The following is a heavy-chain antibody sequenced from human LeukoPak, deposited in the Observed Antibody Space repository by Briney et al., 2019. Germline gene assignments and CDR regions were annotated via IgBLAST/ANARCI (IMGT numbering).Heavy chain of an antibody. CDR1: GFRVSGYD. J-gene: IGHJ6*04. D-gene: IGHD3-9*01. CDR3: AREYYGVIFSHYLDV. Sequence: GGSLRLSCAASGFRVSGYDLNWIRQAPGKGLEWIAYISISSSNIHYADSVRGRSTISRDNANNSLYLQLSSLRVEDTAVHYCAREYYGVIFSHYLDVWGKGTTVTVSS. V-gene: IGHV3-11*06. CDR2: ISISSSNI.